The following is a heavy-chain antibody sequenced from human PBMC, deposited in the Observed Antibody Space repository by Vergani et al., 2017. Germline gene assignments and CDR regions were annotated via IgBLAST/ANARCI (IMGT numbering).Heavy chain of an antibody. CDR3: AKVAHTAMTFDY. J-gene: IGHJ4*02. CDR1: GFTFSSYA. V-gene: IGHV3-30*07. CDR2: ISYDGSNK. D-gene: IGHD5-18*01. Sequence: VQLVESGGGLVQPGRSLRLSCAASGFTFSSYAMHWVRQAPGKGLEWVAVISYDGSNKYYADSVKGRFTISRDNSKNTLYLQMNSLRAEDTAVYYCAKVAHTAMTFDYWGQGTLVTVSS.